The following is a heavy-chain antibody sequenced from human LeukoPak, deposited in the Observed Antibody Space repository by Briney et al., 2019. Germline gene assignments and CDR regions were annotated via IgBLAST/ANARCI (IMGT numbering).Heavy chain of an antibody. D-gene: IGHD6-13*01. CDR1: GGSISSGGYY. CDR3: ASVGIAALVPDY. V-gene: IGHV4-31*03. Sequence: SETLSLTCTVSGGSISSGGYYWSWIRPPPGKGLEWIGYIYYSGSTYYNPSLKSRVTISVDTSKNQFSLKLSSVTAADTAVYYCASVGIAALVPDYWGQGTLVTVSS. CDR2: IYYSGST. J-gene: IGHJ4*02.